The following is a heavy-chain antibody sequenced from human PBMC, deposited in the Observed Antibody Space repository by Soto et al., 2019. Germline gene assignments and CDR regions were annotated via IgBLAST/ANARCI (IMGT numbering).Heavy chain of an antibody. J-gene: IGHJ5*01. CDR3: TRDAARDNSARDWFDP. Sequence: GSLKISCAASGITFRSFTLNLVRQAPGKGLEWVSTISSNSAYIYYTDAMRGRFTISRDNAMNSLHLQMNSMNAEDSAVYYWTRDAARDNSARDWFDPWGPGTMVTVSS. CDR1: GITFRSFT. CDR2: ISSNSAYI. V-gene: IGHV3-21*01. D-gene: IGHD6-13*01.